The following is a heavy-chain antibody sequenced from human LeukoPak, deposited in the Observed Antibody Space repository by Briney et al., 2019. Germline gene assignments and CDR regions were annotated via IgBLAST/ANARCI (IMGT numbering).Heavy chain of an antibody. Sequence: PETLSLTCTVSGGSVSSDTYYWSWLRQPPGKELVWIGYISYNGASNYTPSLKSRVTMSVDTSKNQFSLKLSSVIAAYTAVYYFARSYGSPSYYPFDPWGQGTLVTVSS. CDR2: ISYNGAS. D-gene: IGHD3-10*01. CDR3: ARSYGSPSYYPFDP. CDR1: GGSVSSDTYY. V-gene: IGHV4-61*01. J-gene: IGHJ5*02.